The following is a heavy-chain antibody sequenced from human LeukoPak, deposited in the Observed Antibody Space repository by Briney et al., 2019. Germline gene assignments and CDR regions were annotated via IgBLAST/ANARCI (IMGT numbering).Heavy chain of an antibody. D-gene: IGHD1-1*01. CDR2: INPSGGST. J-gene: IGHJ3*02. CDR3: ARGSSPPVAQLERNAFDI. Sequence: ASVKVSCKASGYTFTRYYMHWVRQAPGQGLEWMGIINPSGGSTSYAQKFQGRVTMTRDTSTSTVYMELSSLRSEDTAVYYCARGSSPPVAQLERNAFDIGGQGTMVTVSS. V-gene: IGHV1-46*01. CDR1: GYTFTRYY.